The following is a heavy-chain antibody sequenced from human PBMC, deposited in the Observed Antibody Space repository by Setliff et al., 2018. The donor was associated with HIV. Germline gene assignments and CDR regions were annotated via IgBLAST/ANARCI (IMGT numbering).Heavy chain of an antibody. CDR1: GDPISSGSYY. CDR3: AKRTFGSGRLDP. D-gene: IGHD3-16*01. CDR2: IHTTGST. Sequence: SETLSLTCSVSGDPISSGSYYWSWIRLPAGKGLEWIGQIHTTGSTNYNPSLKSRVTISMDTSKNQFSLNLNSVTATDTAVYYCAKRTFGSGRLDPWGQGTLVTSPQ. J-gene: IGHJ5*02. V-gene: IGHV4-61*09.